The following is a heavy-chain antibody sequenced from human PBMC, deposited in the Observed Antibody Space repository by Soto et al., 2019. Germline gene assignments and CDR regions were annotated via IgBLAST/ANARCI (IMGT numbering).Heavy chain of an antibody. Sequence: GGSLRLSCAASGFTFSSYWMHWVRQAPGKGRVWVSRINSDGSSTSYADSVKGRFTISRDNAKNTLYLQMNSLRAEDTAVYYCAREDYDFWSGYLNPLDYWGQGTLVTVSS. V-gene: IGHV3-74*01. CDR2: INSDGSST. CDR3: AREDYDFWSGYLNPLDY. D-gene: IGHD3-3*01. J-gene: IGHJ4*02. CDR1: GFTFSSYW.